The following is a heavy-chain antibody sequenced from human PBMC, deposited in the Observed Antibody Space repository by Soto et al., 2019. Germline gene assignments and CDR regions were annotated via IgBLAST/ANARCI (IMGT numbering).Heavy chain of an antibody. CDR3: ARVWERTVTTRKYFYAMDV. D-gene: IGHD4-17*01. Sequence: NPSETLSLTCSVSGGSMRSYYWNWLRQPAGKGLEWIGRIYSRGDTNYNPSVKSRVTMSVDTSKNTLYLQMNSLRAEDTAIYSCARVWERTVTTRKYFYAMDVWGQGTTVTVSS. CDR1: GGSMRSYY. J-gene: IGHJ6*02. CDR2: IYSRGDT. V-gene: IGHV4-4*07.